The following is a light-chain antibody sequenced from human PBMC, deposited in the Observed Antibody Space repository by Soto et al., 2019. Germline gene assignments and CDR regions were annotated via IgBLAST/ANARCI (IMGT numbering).Light chain of an antibody. J-gene: IGKJ4*01. Sequence: DIQMTQSPSTLSASVGDRVTITCRASQSVTNWLAWYQQKPGKAPKLLIFDASSLQSGVPSRFSGGGSATEFTLSISSLQPDDFATYYCQLYDGHSVFTFGGGTKVDIK. CDR1: QSVTNW. V-gene: IGKV1-5*01. CDR3: QLYDGHSVFT. CDR2: DAS.